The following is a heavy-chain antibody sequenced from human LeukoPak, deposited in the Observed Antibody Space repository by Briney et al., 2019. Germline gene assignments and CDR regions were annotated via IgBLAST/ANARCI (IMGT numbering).Heavy chain of an antibody. CDR3: ARELYCSSTSCYRTRYYYMDV. D-gene: IGHD2-2*02. V-gene: IGHV4-4*07. J-gene: IGHJ6*03. Sequence: SETLSLTCTVSGGSISSYYWSWIRQPAGKGLEWIGRIYTSGSTNYNPSLKSRVTMSVDTSKNQFSLKLSSVTAADTAVYYCARELYCSSTSCYRTRYYYMDVWGKGTTVTVSS. CDR2: IYTSGST. CDR1: GGSISSYY.